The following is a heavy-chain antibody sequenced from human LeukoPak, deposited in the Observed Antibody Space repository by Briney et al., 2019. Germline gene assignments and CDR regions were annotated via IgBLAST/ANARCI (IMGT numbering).Heavy chain of an antibody. CDR1: GYTFTSYD. V-gene: IGHV1-8*03. CDR3: ARGPQQLGFDY. J-gene: IGHJ4*02. Sequence: LRASVKVSCKASGYTFTSYDVNWVRQATGQGLEWMGWMNPNSGNTGYAQKFQGRVTITRNTSISTAYMELSSLRSEDTAVYYCARGPQQLGFDYWGQGTLVTVSS. CDR2: MNPNSGNT. D-gene: IGHD6-13*01.